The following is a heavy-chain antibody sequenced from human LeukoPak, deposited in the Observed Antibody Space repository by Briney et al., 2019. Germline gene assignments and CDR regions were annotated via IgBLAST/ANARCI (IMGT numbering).Heavy chain of an antibody. CDR1: GGTFSSYA. J-gene: IGHJ6*02. V-gene: IGHV1-69*13. D-gene: IGHD5-18*01. CDR3: ASELGGYSYGTYYYYYGMDV. Sequence: SVKVSCKASGGTFSSYAISWVRQAPGQGLEWMGGNIPIFGTANYAQKFQGRVTITADESTSTAYMELSSLRSEDTAVYYCASELGGYSYGTYYYYYGMDVWGQGTTVTVSS. CDR2: NIPIFGTA.